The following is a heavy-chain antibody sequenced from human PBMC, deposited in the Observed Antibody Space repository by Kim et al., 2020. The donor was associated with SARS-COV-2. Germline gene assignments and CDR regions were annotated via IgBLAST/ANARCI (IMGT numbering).Heavy chain of an antibody. D-gene: IGHD3-16*01. CDR2: IFSGGTT. CDR3: ARDVGP. V-gene: IGHV3-66*01. Sequence: GGSLRLSCAASGFTVSNNYMSWVRQAPGKGLEWVSLIFSGGTTHYADSVKGRFTISRDHFKNTLYLQMNSLRAEATAVYHCARDVGPWGEGTLVTVST. J-gene: IGHJ1*01. CDR1: GFTVSNNY.